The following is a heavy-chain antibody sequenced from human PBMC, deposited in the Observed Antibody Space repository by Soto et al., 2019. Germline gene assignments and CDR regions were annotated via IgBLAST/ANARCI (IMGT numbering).Heavy chain of an antibody. J-gene: IGHJ4*02. CDR1: GGTFSSYA. V-gene: IGHV1-69*01. CDR3: ARDVGSGWFPYFDY. Sequence: QVQLVQSGAEVKKPGSSVKVSCKASGGTFSSYAIRWVRQAPGQGLEWMGGIIHIFGTANYEQKFQGRVTITADESTSTAYMELRSLMSDDTAVYYCARDVGSGWFPYFDYWGQGTLVAVCS. D-gene: IGHD6-19*01. CDR2: IIHIFGTA.